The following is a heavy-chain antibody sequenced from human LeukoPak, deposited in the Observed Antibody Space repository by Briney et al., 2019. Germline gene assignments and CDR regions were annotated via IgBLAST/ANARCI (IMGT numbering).Heavy chain of an antibody. J-gene: IGHJ4*02. D-gene: IGHD5-18*01. CDR3: ARDLRVDTAVVISGYFDY. CDR1: GFTFSSYA. Sequence: GGSLRLSCAASGFTFSSYAMHWVRQAPGKGLEWVAVISYDGRNKYYADSVKGRFTISRDNSKNTLYLQMNSLRAEDTAVYYCARDLRVDTAVVISGYFDYWGQGTLVTVSS. V-gene: IGHV3-30*04. CDR2: ISYDGRNK.